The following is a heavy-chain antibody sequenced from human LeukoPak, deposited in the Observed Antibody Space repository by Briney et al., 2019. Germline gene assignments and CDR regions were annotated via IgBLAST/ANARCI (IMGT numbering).Heavy chain of an antibody. D-gene: IGHD1-26*01. CDR1: GFTFSNYA. CDR3: ARDSANVVGAKSIFDY. V-gene: IGHV3-64*01. J-gene: IGHJ4*02. Sequence: GGSLRLSCAASGFTFSNYAMHWVRQPPGKGLEYVSAISYNGGSTYHANSVKGRFTISRDNSKNTLYLQMGSLIAEDMAVYYCARDSANVVGAKSIFDYWGQGALVTVSS. CDR2: ISYNGGST.